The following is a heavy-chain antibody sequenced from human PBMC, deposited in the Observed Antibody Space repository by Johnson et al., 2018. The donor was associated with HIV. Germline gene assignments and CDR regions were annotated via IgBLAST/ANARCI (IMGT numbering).Heavy chain of an antibody. D-gene: IGHD2-15*01. Sequence: VQLVESGGGLVQPGGSLRLSCAASGFTVSSNYMSWVRQAPGKGLEWVSVIYSGGSTYYADSVKGRFTISRDNSKNTLYLQMNSLRAEDTAVYYFARDPNSSNCSGVTCYSAAFDIWGQGTMVTVSS. V-gene: IGHV3-66*01. CDR2: IYSGGST. CDR1: GFTVSSNY. CDR3: ARDPNSSNCSGVTCYSAAFDI. J-gene: IGHJ3*02.